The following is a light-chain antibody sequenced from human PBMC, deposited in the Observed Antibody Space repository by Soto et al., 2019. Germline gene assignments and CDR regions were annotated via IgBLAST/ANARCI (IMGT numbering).Light chain of an antibody. V-gene: IGKV1-12*01. CDR1: QGISSW. Sequence: DIQMTQSPSSVSASVGDRVTITCRASQGISSWLAWYQQKPGQAPKLLIYAASSLQSGVPSRFSGSVSGTDLHLTISSLKPQYVATYYCQQANSFPFPFGPGTKVDIK. J-gene: IGKJ3*01. CDR2: AAS. CDR3: QQANSFPFP.